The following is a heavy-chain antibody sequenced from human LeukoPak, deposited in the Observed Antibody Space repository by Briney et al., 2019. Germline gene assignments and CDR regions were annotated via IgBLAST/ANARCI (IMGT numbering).Heavy chain of an antibody. CDR1: GYSMSSGYY. V-gene: IGHV4-38-2*02. CDR2: IFHSGNS. J-gene: IGHJ3*01. Sequence: SETLSLTYTVSGYSMSSGYYWGWIRQPPGKGLQWIGSIFHSGNSYYNPSLKSRVTISVDTSKNQFSLKVNSVTAADTAVYYCARVGYNWNLWFDFWGQGTTVTVSS. D-gene: IGHD1-7*01. CDR3: ARVGYNWNLWFDF.